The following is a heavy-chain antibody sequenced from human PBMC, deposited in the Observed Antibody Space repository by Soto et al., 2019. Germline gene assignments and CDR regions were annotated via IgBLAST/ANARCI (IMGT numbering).Heavy chain of an antibody. CDR1: GYTFIRYG. V-gene: IGHV1-18*01. Sequence: ASVKVSCKASGYTFIRYGISWVRQAPGQGLEWMGWISTHNGNTYYAQNFQGRVTMTSDTSTSTAYMELRSLRSDDTAVYYCARLYCISTSCYLGMDVWGQGTTVTVSS. D-gene: IGHD2-2*01. CDR2: ISTHNGNT. J-gene: IGHJ6*02. CDR3: ARLYCISTSCYLGMDV.